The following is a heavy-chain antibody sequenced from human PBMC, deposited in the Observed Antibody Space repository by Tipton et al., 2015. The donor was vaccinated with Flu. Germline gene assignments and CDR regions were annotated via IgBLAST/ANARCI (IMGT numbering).Heavy chain of an antibody. Sequence: LRLSCAVYGGSFSGYYWSWIRQPPGKGLEWIGEINHSGSTNYNPSLKSRVTISVDTSKNQFSLKLSSVTAADTAVYYCARGRRTTMVRGVNWFDPWGQGTLVTVSS. CDR1: GGSFSGYY. CDR3: ARGRRTTMVRGVNWFDP. V-gene: IGHV4-34*01. CDR2: INHSGST. J-gene: IGHJ5*02. D-gene: IGHD3-10*01.